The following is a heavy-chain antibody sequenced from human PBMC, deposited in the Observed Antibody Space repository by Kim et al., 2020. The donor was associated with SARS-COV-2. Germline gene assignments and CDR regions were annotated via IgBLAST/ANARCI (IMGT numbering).Heavy chain of an antibody. CDR3: ARSVLAYCSGGTCRRYFDY. D-gene: IGHD2-15*01. J-gene: IGHJ4*02. V-gene: IGHV4-30-4*01. Sequence: SETLSLTCTVSGGSINSGDYYWSWIRQPPGKDLEWIGYISHSGSTSYNPSLKSRVIISVDTSKNQFSLKLSSVTAAGTAVYYCARSVLAYCSGGTCRRYFDYWGQGTLVTVSS. CDR1: GGSINSGDYY. CDR2: ISHSGST.